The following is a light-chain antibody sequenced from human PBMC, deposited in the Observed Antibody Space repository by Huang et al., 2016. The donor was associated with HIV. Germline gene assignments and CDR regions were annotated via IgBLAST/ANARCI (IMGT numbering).Light chain of an antibody. V-gene: IGKV3-20*01. CDR2: GAS. Sequence: EIVLTQSPGTMSLSPGERATRSCRASQSVSSSYIAWYQQKPGEAPRLLMYGASTRASGIPDSFSGSGSGTDFTLTISRLEPEHLAVYYCQQYGTSPHTFGGGTKVEIK. CDR1: QSVSSSY. CDR3: QQYGTSPHT. J-gene: IGKJ4*01.